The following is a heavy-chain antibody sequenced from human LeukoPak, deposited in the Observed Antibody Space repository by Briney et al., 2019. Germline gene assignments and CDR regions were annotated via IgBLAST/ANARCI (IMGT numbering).Heavy chain of an antibody. CDR1: GGSISSYY. V-gene: IGHV4-59*01. CDR3: ARDRPYGSGPPGFDP. Sequence: PSETLSLTCTVSGGSISSYYWSWIRQPPGKGLEWIGYIYYSGSTNYNPSLKSRVTISVDTSKNQFSLKLSSVTAADTAVYYCARDRPYGSGPPGFDPWSQGTLVTVSS. CDR2: IYYSGST. D-gene: IGHD3-10*01. J-gene: IGHJ5*02.